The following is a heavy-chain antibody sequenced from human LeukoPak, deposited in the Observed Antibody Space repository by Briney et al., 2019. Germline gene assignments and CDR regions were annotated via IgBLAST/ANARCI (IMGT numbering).Heavy chain of an antibody. CDR1: GFTFSSYS. V-gene: IGHV3-21*01. CDR2: ISSSSSYI. J-gene: IGHJ3*02. D-gene: IGHD6-6*01. Sequence: GGSLRLSCAASGFTFSSYSMNWVRQAPGKGLEWVSSISSSSSYIYYADSVKGRFTISRDNAKNSLYLQMNSLRAEDTAVYYCARDLWPENSSWQPLPMDAFDIWGQGTMVTVSS. CDR3: ARDLWPENSSWQPLPMDAFDI.